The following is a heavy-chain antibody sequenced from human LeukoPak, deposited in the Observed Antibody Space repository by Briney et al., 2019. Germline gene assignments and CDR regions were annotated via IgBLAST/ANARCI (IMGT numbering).Heavy chain of an antibody. CDR3: ARGQTQDCTNGVCYTPDYYYYYMDV. Sequence: PSETLSLTCAVYGGSFSGYYWSWIRQPPGKGLEWIGEINHSGSTNYNPSLKSRVTISVDTSKNKFSLKLSSVTAADTAVYYCARGQTQDCTNGVCYTPDYYYYYMDVWGKGTTVTVSS. CDR2: INHSGST. J-gene: IGHJ6*03. D-gene: IGHD2-8*01. CDR1: GGSFSGYY. V-gene: IGHV4-34*01.